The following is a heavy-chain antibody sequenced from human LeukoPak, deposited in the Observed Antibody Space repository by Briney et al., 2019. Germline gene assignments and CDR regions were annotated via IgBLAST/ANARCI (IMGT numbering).Heavy chain of an antibody. Sequence: PGGSLRLSCAASGFTFSNYWMSWVRQAPGKGLEWVAHIKQDGSEKYYLDSVKGRFTISRDNAKNSLYLQINSLRAEDTAVYYCTRGGRYWGQGTLVTVSS. D-gene: IGHD3-10*01. CDR2: IKQDGSEK. V-gene: IGHV3-7*01. CDR1: GFTFSNYW. CDR3: TRGGRY. J-gene: IGHJ4*02.